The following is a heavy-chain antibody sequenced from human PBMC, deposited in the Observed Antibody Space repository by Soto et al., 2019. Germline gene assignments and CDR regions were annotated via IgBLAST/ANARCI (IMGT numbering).Heavy chain of an antibody. J-gene: IGHJ6*02. CDR1: GYTFTSYG. Sequence: QVQLVQSGAEVKKPGASVKVSCKASGYTFTSYGISWVRQAPGQGLEWMGWISAYNGNTNYAQKLQGRVTMTTDTSTITAYIELRSLRSDDTAVYYCARDQIAAAGGTPGDYNYYYYGMDVWGQGTTVTVSS. V-gene: IGHV1-18*04. CDR3: ARDQIAAAGGTPGDYNYYYYGMDV. CDR2: ISAYNGNT. D-gene: IGHD6-13*01.